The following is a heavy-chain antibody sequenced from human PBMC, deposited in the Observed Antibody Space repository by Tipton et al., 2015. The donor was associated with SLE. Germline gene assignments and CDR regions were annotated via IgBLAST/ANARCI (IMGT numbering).Heavy chain of an antibody. J-gene: IGHJ6*02. D-gene: IGHD6-13*01. CDR2: IYYSGST. Sequence: TLSLTCTASGGSISSYYWSWIRQPPGKGLEWIGYIYYSGSTNYNPSLKSRVTISVDTSKNQFSLKLSSVTAADTAVYYCARQGQQLVRPYYYGMDVWGQGTTVTVSS. CDR3: ARQGQQLVRPYYYGMDV. CDR1: GGSISSYY. V-gene: IGHV4-59*08.